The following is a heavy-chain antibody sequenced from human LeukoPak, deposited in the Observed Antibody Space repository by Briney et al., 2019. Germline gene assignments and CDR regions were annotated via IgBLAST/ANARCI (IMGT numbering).Heavy chain of an antibody. Sequence: GSSVTVSCKASGGTFSSYAISWVRQAPGQGLEWMGGIIPIFGTANYAQKFQGRVTITADESTSTAYMELSSLRSEDTAVYYCVREFNYYDSSGYYPRRTKNDAFDIWGQGTMVTVSS. CDR1: GGTFSSYA. D-gene: IGHD3-22*01. V-gene: IGHV1-69*01. CDR2: IIPIFGTA. J-gene: IGHJ3*02. CDR3: VREFNYYDSSGYYPRRTKNDAFDI.